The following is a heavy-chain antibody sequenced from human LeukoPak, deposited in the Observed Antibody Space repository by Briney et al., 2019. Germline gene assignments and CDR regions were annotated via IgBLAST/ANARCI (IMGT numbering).Heavy chain of an antibody. Sequence: GFLRPPFAASGFTFSTYAMPWFRQAPGKGLDRVSDISVSVDSTYYSNCIKGRFTISKDNSKNTLYLQMNSLRAEDTAVYYCAKGGRLLWFGELLSPLGGWKYMDVWGKGTTVTVSS. CDR1: GFTFSTYA. CDR3: AKGGRLLWFGELLSPLGGWKYMDV. CDR2: ISVSVDST. J-gene: IGHJ6*03. V-gene: IGHV3-23*01. D-gene: IGHD3-10*01.